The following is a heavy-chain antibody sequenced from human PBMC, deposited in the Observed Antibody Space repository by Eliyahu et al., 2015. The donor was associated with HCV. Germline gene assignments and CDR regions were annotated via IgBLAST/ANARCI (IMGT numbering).Heavy chain of an antibody. V-gene: IGHV3-21*01. Sequence: EVQLVESGGGLVKPGGSLRLSCAASGFTFSSYSMNWVRQAPGKGLEWVSSISSSSSYIYYADSVKGRFTISRDNAKNSLYLQMNSLRAEDTAVYYCARDANYDFWSGYGPGDFDYWGQGTLVTVSS. CDR3: ARDANYDFWSGYGPGDFDY. CDR1: GFTFSSYS. D-gene: IGHD3-3*01. J-gene: IGHJ4*02. CDR2: ISSSSSYI.